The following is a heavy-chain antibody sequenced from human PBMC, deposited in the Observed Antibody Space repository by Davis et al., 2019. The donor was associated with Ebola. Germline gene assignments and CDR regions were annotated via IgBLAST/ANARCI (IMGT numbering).Heavy chain of an antibody. CDR1: GGSISSGGYY. Sequence: PSETLSLTCTVSGGSISSGGYYWSWIRQHPGKGLEWIGYIYYSGSTYYNPSLNSRVTISVDTSKNQFSLKLSSVTAADTAVYYCARVIAAAGTFDYWGQGTLVTVSS. J-gene: IGHJ4*02. CDR2: IYYSGST. D-gene: IGHD6-13*01. V-gene: IGHV4-31*03. CDR3: ARVIAAAGTFDY.